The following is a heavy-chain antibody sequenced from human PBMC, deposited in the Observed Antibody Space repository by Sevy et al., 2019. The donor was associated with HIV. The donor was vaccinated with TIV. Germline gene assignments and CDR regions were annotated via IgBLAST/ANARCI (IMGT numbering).Heavy chain of an antibody. CDR2: IKQDGSEK. V-gene: IGHV3-7*04. CDR3: ARGYSNLRGYSYGIYYFDY. Sequence: GGSLRLSCAASGFTFSSYWMSWVRQAPGKGLEWVANIKQDGSEKYYVDSVKGRFTISRDNAKNSLYLQMNSLRAEDTAVYYCARGYSNLRGYSYGIYYFDYWGQGTLVTVSS. J-gene: IGHJ4*02. D-gene: IGHD5-18*01. CDR1: GFTFSSYW.